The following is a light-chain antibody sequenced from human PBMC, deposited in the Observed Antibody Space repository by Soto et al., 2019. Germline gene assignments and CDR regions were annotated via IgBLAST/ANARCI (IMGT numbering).Light chain of an antibody. Sequence: EIVLTQSPATLSLSPGERATLSCRASQSVVSYLAWYQHKPRQAPRLLISDASNRATAIPSRFRCSGAEADFTLTISVVQAEDFALYYCHQRQSWPRTFGQGTKVDIK. V-gene: IGKV3-11*01. CDR2: DAS. J-gene: IGKJ1*01. CDR1: QSVVSY. CDR3: HQRQSWPRT.